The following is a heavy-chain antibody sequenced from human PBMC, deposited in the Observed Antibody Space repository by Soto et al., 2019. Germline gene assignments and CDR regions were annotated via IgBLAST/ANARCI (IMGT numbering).Heavy chain of an antibody. Sequence: SEPLSLTCPVACASINSGGYDWNLVRLLPGRGLEWIWYIYFTGNTYYNPSLESRVTISLDTPQNQFSLELNSVSAADTAVYYCVSGDAWGVLLAYWGQGALVTVSS. CDR3: VSGDAWGVLLAY. CDR2: IYFTGNT. V-gene: IGHV4-31*03. D-gene: IGHD2-21*02. CDR1: CASINSGGYD. J-gene: IGHJ4*02.